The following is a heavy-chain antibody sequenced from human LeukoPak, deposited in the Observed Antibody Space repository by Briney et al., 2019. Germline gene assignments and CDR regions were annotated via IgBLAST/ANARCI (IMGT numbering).Heavy chain of an antibody. CDR3: ARHGTYYYDSSGYYPY. CDR2: ISSSGSTI. V-gene: IGHV3-11*01. D-gene: IGHD3-22*01. Sequence: LSLTCTVSGGSISSYYWSWIRQAPGKGLEWVSYISSSGSTIYYADSVKGRFTISRDNAKNSLCLQMNSLRAEDTAVYYCARHGTYYYDSSGYYPYWGQGTLVTVSS. CDR1: GGSISSYY. J-gene: IGHJ4*02.